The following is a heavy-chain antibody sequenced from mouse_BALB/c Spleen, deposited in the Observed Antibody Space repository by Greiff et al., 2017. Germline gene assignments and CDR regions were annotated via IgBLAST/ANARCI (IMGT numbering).Heavy chain of an antibody. D-gene: IGHD1-2*01. V-gene: IGHV5-6-4*01. CDR2: ISSGGSYT. CDR1: GFTFSSYT. Sequence: DVMLVESGGGLVKPGGSLKLSCAASGFTFSSYTMSWVRQTPEKRLEWVATISSGGSYTYYPDSVKGRFTISRDNAKNTLYLQMSSLKSEDTAMYYCTRENSLLLDYWGQGTTLTVSS. CDR3: TRENSLLLDY. J-gene: IGHJ2*01.